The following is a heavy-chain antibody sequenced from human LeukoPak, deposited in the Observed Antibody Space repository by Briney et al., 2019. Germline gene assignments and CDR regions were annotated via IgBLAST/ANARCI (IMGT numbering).Heavy chain of an antibody. CDR3: AKCHYYDRSGYYYHALDI. CDR1: EFIFGSYA. CDR2: ISGSGDST. Sequence: PGGSLRLSCAASEFIFGSYAMTWVRQGPGKGLEWVSTISGSGDSTYYADSVKGRFTISRDNSKNTLYLEMNSLRAEDTAVYCCAKCHYYDRSGYYYHALDIWGQGTMVTVSS. D-gene: IGHD3-22*01. J-gene: IGHJ3*02. V-gene: IGHV3-23*01.